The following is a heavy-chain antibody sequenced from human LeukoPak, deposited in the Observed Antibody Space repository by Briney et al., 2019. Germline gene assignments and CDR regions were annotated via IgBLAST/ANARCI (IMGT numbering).Heavy chain of an antibody. V-gene: IGHV1-2*02. CDR1: GYTFTGYY. Sequence: ASVKVSCKASGYTFTGYYMHWVRQAPGQGLEWMGWINPNSGGTNYAQKFQGRVTMTRDTSISTAYMELSSLRSEDTAVYYCATEEKYYYDNSGYQIDAFHIWGQGTVVTVSS. D-gene: IGHD3-22*01. CDR2: INPNSGGT. J-gene: IGHJ3*02. CDR3: ATEEKYYYDNSGYQIDAFHI.